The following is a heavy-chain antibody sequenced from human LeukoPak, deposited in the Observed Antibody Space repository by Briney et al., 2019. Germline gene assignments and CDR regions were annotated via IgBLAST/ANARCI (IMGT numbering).Heavy chain of an antibody. D-gene: IGHD4-11*01. V-gene: IGHV4-38-2*02. Sequence: SETLSLTCAVSGCSISSGYYWGWIRQPPGKGLEWIGSIYHSGSTYYNPSLKSRVTISVDTSKNQFSLKLSSVTAADTAVYYCAREGLDYRRWFDPWGQGTLVTVSS. CDR2: IYHSGST. J-gene: IGHJ5*02. CDR3: AREGLDYRRWFDP. CDR1: GCSISSGYY.